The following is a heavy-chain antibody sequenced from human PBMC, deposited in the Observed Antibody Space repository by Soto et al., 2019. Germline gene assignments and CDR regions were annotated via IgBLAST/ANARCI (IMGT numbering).Heavy chain of an antibody. Sequence: QGTLNESGPTLVKPTQTLTLTCSFSGFSRSTSGVGVGWIRQPPGKALEWLANIYGSGDEHYRPTLKGRHSINKHTSKNQVVLTMTYMDPVDTATYYCGRGLADRLVFAFDIWGQGTMVTVSS. V-gene: IGHV2-5*01. J-gene: IGHJ3*02. CDR1: GFSRSTSGVG. D-gene: IGHD6-6*01. CDR3: GRGLADRLVFAFDI. CDR2: IYGSGDE.